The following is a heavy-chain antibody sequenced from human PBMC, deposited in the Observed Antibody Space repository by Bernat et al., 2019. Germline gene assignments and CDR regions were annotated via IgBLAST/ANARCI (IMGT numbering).Heavy chain of an antibody. CDR1: GFTFSSYV. V-gene: IGHV3-30*01. J-gene: IGHJ3*02. D-gene: IGHD4-11*01. CDR2: VSYDGNNK. Sequence: VQLVESGGDLVQPGGSLRLSCAASGFTFSSYVMHWVRQAPDKGLEWVAVVSYDGNNKYYADSVRGRFSISRDNSKNTLYLQMNSLRAEDTAVYYCATEGERMTTSSAFDIWGQGTVVTVSS. CDR3: ATEGERMTTSSAFDI.